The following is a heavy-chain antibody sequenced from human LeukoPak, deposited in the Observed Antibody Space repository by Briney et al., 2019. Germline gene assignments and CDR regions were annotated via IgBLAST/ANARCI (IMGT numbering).Heavy chain of an antibody. CDR3: ARSRSIVGATLY. J-gene: IGHJ4*02. CDR1: GYTFTSYG. Sequence: GASVKVSCKASGYTFTSYGISWVRQAPGQGLEWMGWISANNGNTNYAQKLQGRVTMTTDTSTSTAYMELRSLKSDDTAVYYCARSRSIVGATLYWGQGTLVTVSS. V-gene: IGHV1-18*01. CDR2: ISANNGNT. D-gene: IGHD1-26*01.